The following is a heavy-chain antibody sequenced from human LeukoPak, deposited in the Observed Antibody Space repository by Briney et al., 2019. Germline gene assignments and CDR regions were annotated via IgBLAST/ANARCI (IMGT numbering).Heavy chain of an antibody. CDR2: INHSGST. CDR1: GGSFSGYY. D-gene: IGHD3-22*01. V-gene: IGHV4-34*01. Sequence: SETLSLTCAVYGGSFSGYYWSWIRQPPGKGLEWIGEINHSGSTNYNPSLKSRVTISVDTSKNQFSLKLSSVTAADTAVYYCAREAYDSSGYYSYGYWGQGTLVTVSS. CDR3: AREAYDSSGYYSYGY. J-gene: IGHJ4*02.